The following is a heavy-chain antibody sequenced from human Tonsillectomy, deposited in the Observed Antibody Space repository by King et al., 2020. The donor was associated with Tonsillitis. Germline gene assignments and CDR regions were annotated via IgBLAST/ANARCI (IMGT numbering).Heavy chain of an antibody. CDR3: AADEPPGYTTARGAFDI. Sequence: VQLVESGREVKKPGASEKVSCKASGYIFTNFGINWVRQAPGQGLEWMGWISPYNGNSNSAQNRQGRLTMTTDTSTSTAHMELRSLRSNDTACYYCAADEPPGYTTARGAFDIWGQGTMVTVSS. V-gene: IGHV1-18*01. D-gene: IGHD5-12*01. J-gene: IGHJ3*02. CDR1: GYIFTNFG. CDR2: ISPYNGNS.